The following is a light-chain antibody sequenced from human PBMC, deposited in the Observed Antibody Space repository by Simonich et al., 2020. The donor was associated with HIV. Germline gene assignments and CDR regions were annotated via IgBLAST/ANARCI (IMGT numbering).Light chain of an antibody. CDR1: RSVLYRSNNKNS. CDR2: WAS. J-gene: IGKJ1*01. Sequence: DIVMTQSPDSLAVSLGERATVNCRSSRSVLYRSNNKNSLAWYQQKPGQPPKLLIYWASTRESGVPDRFSASGSGTDFTLTISSLQAEDVAVYSCQQYYSTPPTFGQGTKVEIK. V-gene: IGKV4-1*01. CDR3: QQYYSTPPT.